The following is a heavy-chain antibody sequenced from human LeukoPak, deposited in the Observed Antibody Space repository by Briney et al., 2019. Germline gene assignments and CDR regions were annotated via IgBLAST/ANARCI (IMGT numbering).Heavy chain of an antibody. V-gene: IGHV7-4-1*02. J-gene: IGHJ1*01. D-gene: IGHD3-10*01. CDR1: GYTFTSYA. CDR2: INTNTGNP. Sequence: GASVKVSCKASGYTFTSYAMNWVRQAPGQGLEWMGWINTNTGNPTYAQGFTGRFVFSLDTSVSTAYLQISSLKAEDTAVYYCARGGHPYGSGSYSPTKPLRHWGQGTLVTVSS. CDR3: ARGGHPYGSGSYSPTKPLRH.